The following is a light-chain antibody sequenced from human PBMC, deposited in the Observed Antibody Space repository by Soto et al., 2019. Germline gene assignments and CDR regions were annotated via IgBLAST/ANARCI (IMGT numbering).Light chain of an antibody. CDR2: TSY. V-gene: IGKV1-39*01. CDR3: QQSYSTPYT. CDR1: QNIATY. Sequence: DIPMTQSPSSLSASVGDRVSITCRATQNIATYLNWYQQKPGKAPKLLIYTSYSLQSGVPSRFSGSASGTDFTLTISSLQPEDFATYFCQQSYSTPYTFGQGTKLEIK. J-gene: IGKJ2*01.